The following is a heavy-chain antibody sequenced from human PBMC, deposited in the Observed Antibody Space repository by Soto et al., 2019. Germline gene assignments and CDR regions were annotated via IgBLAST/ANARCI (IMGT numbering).Heavy chain of an antibody. CDR2: ISGSGGST. Sequence: GGSLRLSCAASGFTFSSYAMSWVRQAPGKGLEWVSAISGSGGSTYYADSVKGRFTISRDNSKNTLYLQMNSLRAEDTAVYYCAKGYDFWSGSLHYYIDVWGKGTTVTGSS. J-gene: IGHJ6*03. CDR3: AKGYDFWSGSLHYYIDV. CDR1: GFTFSSYA. D-gene: IGHD3-3*01. V-gene: IGHV3-23*01.